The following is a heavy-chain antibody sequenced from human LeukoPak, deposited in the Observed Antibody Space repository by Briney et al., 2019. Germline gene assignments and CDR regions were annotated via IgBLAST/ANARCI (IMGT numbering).Heavy chain of an antibody. CDR2: IYPGDSDT. V-gene: IGHV5-51*01. CDR1: GYSFTSYW. D-gene: IGHD3-22*01. CDR3: ARRPYDSSGYYRDDAFDI. J-gene: IGHJ3*02. Sequence: GESLKISCKGSGYSFTSYWIGWVRQMPGKGLEWMGIIYPGDSDTRYSPSFQGQVTISADESISTAYLQWSSLKASDTAMYYCARRPYDSSGYYRDDAFDIWGQGTMVTVSS.